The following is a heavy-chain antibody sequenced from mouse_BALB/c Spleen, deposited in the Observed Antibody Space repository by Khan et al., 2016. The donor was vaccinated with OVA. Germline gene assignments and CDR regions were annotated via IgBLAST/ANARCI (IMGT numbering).Heavy chain of an antibody. CDR2: ISSGGDYT. J-gene: IGHJ3*01. V-gene: IGHV5-6*02. Sequence: EVKLVESGGDLVKPGGSLKLSCAASGFTFSSYSMSWVRQTPDTRLEWVASISSGGDYTYYPDIVKGRFTISRDNAKNTLYLEMSRLKSEDTAMYYCASHLTGSLAYWGQGTLVTVSA. D-gene: IGHD4-1*01. CDR1: GFTFSSYS. CDR3: ASHLTGSLAY.